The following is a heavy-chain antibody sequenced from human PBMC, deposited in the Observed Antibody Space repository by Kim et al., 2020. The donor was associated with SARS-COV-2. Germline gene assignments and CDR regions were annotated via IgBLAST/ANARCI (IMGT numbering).Heavy chain of an antibody. CDR2: IRRDGGRT. CDR1: GFTFSSYD. D-gene: IGHD2-15*01. CDR3: AKGLSVGSSYDS. J-gene: IGHJ4*02. Sequence: GGSLRLSCAASGFTFSSYDMSWVRQAPGKGLEWVSNIRRDGGRTYYADSVQGRFTISRDNSKNTMYLQMNSLRAEDTAVYYCAKGLSVGSSYDSWGQGTLVTVSS. V-gene: IGHV3-23*01.